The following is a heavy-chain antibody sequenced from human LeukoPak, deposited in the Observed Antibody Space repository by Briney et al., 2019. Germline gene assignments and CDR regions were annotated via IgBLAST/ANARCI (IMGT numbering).Heavy chain of an antibody. CDR1: GFTFSSYT. CDR2: ISSSSSAI. V-gene: IGHV3-48*01. D-gene: IGHD4-17*01. CDR3: ASSVSLPPGAFDY. Sequence: PGGPLRLSCAASGFTFSSYTMNWVRQAPGKGLEWVSYISSSSSAIYYADSVKGRFTISRDNAKNSLYLQMNSLRAEDTAVYYCASSVSLPPGAFDYWGQGTLVTVSS. J-gene: IGHJ4*02.